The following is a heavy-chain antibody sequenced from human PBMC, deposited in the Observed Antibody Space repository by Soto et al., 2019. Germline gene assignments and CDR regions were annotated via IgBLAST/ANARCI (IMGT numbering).Heavy chain of an antibody. CDR3: TSRPTIFGVESYYYGMDV. V-gene: IGHV3-73*01. CDR1: GFTFSGSA. J-gene: IGHJ6*02. D-gene: IGHD3-3*01. Sequence: GGSLRLSCAASGFTFSGSAMHWVRQASGKGLEWVGRIRSKANSYATAYAASVKGRFTISRDDSKNTAYLQMNSLKTEDTAVYYCTSRPTIFGVESYYYGMDVWGQGTTVTVSS. CDR2: IRSKANSYAT.